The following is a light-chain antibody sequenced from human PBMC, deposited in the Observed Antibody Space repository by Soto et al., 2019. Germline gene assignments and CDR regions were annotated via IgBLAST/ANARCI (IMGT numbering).Light chain of an antibody. V-gene: IGKV3-15*01. J-gene: IGKJ3*01. CDR1: QSVGSK. Sequence: EIVMTQSPANLSVSPGERASLSCRASQSVGSKLAWYQHKPGQAPRLLIYDASTRATGFPARFSGSGSGTEFTLTISSLQPEDFAVYYCQQYNNWPPFTFGPGTKVDIK. CDR3: QQYNNWPPFT. CDR2: DAS.